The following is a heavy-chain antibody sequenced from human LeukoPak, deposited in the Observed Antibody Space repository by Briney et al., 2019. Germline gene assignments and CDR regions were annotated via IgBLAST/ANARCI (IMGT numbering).Heavy chain of an antibody. V-gene: IGHV3-23*01. CDR1: GFTFSNYA. Sequence: GSLRLSCAASGFTFSNYAMSWVRQAPGKGLEWVSAISGSGGSTYYADSVKGRFTISRDNSKNTLYLQMNSLRAEDTAVYYCAKGLAVAGLPFDYSRQGTLVTVSS. CDR2: ISGSGGST. J-gene: IGHJ4*02. D-gene: IGHD6-19*01. CDR3: AKGLAVAGLPFDY.